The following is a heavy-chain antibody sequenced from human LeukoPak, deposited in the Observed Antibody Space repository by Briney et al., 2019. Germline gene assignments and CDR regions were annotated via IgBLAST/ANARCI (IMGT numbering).Heavy chain of an antibody. CDR2: INPNSGGT. CDR3: ASPSGSYYYYGMDV. CDR1: GYTFTGYY. Sequence: ASVKVSCKASGYTFTGYYMHWVRQAPGQGLEWVGWINPNSGGTNYAQKFQGRVTMTRDTSISTAYMELSRLRSDDTAVYYCASPSGSYYYYGMDVWGQGTTVTVSS. D-gene: IGHD1-26*01. V-gene: IGHV1-2*02. J-gene: IGHJ6*02.